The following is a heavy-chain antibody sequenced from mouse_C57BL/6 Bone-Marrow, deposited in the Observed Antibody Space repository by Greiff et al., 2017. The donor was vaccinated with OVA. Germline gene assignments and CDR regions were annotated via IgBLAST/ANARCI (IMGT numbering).Heavy chain of an antibody. CDR2: ISSGSSTI. Sequence: VQLQQSGGGLVKPGGSLKLSCAASGFTFSDYGMHWVRQAPEKGLEWVAYISSGSSTIYYADTVKGRFTISRDNAKNTLFLQMTSLRSEDTAMYYCARNGYPYFDYWGQGTTLTVSS. J-gene: IGHJ2*01. CDR3: ARNGYPYFDY. V-gene: IGHV5-17*01. D-gene: IGHD2-2*01. CDR1: GFTFSDYG.